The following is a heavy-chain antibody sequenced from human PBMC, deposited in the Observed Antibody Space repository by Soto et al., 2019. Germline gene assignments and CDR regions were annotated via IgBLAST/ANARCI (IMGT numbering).Heavy chain of an antibody. CDR2: INHSGST. V-gene: IGHV4-34*01. CDR1: GGSFSGYY. D-gene: IGHD3-3*01. Sequence: KPSETLSLTCAVYGGSFSGYYWSWIRQPPGKGLEWIGEINHSGSTNYNPSLKSRVTISVDTSKNQFSLKLSSVTAADTAVYYCARGRVGRRTIFGVVIIGRDHRARHYYYGMDVWGQGTTVTVSS. J-gene: IGHJ6*02. CDR3: ARGRVGRRTIFGVVIIGRDHRARHYYYGMDV.